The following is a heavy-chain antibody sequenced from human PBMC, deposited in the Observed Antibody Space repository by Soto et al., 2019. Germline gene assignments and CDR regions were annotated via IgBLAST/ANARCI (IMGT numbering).Heavy chain of an antibody. J-gene: IGHJ4*02. Sequence: ASVKVSCKASGGTFSSYAISWVRQAPGQGLEWMGGIIPIFGTANYAQKFQGRVTITADESTSTAYMELSSLRSEDTAVYYCVSDSSGYSVYWGQGTLVTVSS. V-gene: IGHV1-69*13. CDR3: VSDSSGYSVY. CDR2: IIPIFGTA. D-gene: IGHD3-22*01. CDR1: GGTFSSYA.